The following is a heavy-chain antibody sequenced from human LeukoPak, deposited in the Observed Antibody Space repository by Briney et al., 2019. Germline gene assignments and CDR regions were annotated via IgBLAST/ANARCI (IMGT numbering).Heavy chain of an antibody. J-gene: IGHJ5*02. Sequence: ASVKVSCKASGYTFTSYDINWVRQATGQGLEWMGWMNPNSGNTGYAQKFQGRVTMTRNTSISTAYVELSSLRSEDTAVYYCARGYCSSTGCSNTGWFDPWGQGTLVTVSS. V-gene: IGHV1-8*01. CDR1: GYTFTSYD. CDR2: MNPNSGNT. CDR3: ARGYCSSTGCSNTGWFDP. D-gene: IGHD2-2*01.